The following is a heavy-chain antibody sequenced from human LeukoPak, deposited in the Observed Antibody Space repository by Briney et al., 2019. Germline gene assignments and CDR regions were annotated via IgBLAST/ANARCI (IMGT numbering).Heavy chain of an antibody. Sequence: PSETLSLTCTVSGDSISSGGHYWSWIRQHPGKGLEWIGYIYYSGSTYYNPSLKSRVTISVDTSKNQFSLKLSSVTAADTAVYYCARVRGYSGYDFEYWGQGTLVTVSS. CDR2: IYYSGST. CDR3: ARVRGYSGYDFEY. V-gene: IGHV4-31*03. J-gene: IGHJ4*02. D-gene: IGHD5-12*01. CDR1: GDSISSGGHY.